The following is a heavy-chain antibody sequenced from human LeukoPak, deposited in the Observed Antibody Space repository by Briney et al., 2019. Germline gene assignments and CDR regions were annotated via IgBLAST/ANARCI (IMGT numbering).Heavy chain of an antibody. D-gene: IGHD2-21*01. V-gene: IGHV3-7*01. CDR2: IKQDRSQT. Sequence: GGSPRLSCVASGFTISTYWMSWVRQAPGKGPEWVANIKQDRSQTHYVDSVKGRFTISRDNAKDSLYLQLNSLRAEDTGVYYCTRDAYADSATDAFDVWGQGTMVTVSS. CDR3: TRDAYADSATDAFDV. CDR1: GFTISTYW. J-gene: IGHJ3*01.